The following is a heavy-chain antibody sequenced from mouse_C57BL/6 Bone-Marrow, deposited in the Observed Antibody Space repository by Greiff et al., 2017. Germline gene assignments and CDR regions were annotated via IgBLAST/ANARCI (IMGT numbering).Heavy chain of an antibody. V-gene: IGHV1-7*01. CDR2: INPSSGYT. CDR1: GYTFTSYW. Sequence: QVQLQQSGAELAKPGASVKLSCTASGYTFTSYWMHWVKQRPGQGLEWIGYINPSSGYTKYNQKFKDKATLTADKSSSTAYMQLSSVAYEDSAVYYCARGHAMDYWGQGTSVTVSS. J-gene: IGHJ4*01. CDR3: ARGHAMDY.